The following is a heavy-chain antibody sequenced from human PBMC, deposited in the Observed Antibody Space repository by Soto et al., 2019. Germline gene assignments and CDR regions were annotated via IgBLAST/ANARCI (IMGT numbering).Heavy chain of an antibody. V-gene: IGHV3-48*04. CDR1: GFSFTTYS. CDR2: IAGTTI. D-gene: IGHD3-10*01. Sequence: GGSLRLSCEASGFSFTTYSMNWVRQGPGKGLEWVSYIAGTTIYYADSVKGRFTISRDNAKTSLYLQMNSLRAEDTAVYYCASNPITMVRGAYDYWGQGTLVTVSS. J-gene: IGHJ4*02. CDR3: ASNPITMVRGAYDY.